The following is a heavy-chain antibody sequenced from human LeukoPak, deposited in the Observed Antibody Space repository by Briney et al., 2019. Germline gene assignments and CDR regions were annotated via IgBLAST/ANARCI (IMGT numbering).Heavy chain of an antibody. CDR2: INPYSGGT. Sequence: ASVKVSCKASGYTFTGYHIHWVRQAPGQGLEWMGWINPYSGGTNYAQKFQGRVTMTTDTSTSTAYMELRSLRSDDTAVYYCARDTESIAIFGVVDYYYYGMDVWGQGTTVTVSS. J-gene: IGHJ6*02. V-gene: IGHV1-2*02. CDR1: GYTFTGYH. D-gene: IGHD3-3*01. CDR3: ARDTESIAIFGVVDYYYYGMDV.